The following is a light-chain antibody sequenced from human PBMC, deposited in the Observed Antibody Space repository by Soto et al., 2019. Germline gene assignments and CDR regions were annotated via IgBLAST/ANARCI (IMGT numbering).Light chain of an antibody. J-gene: IGKJ4*01. CDR2: AAS. CDR1: QSISSY. CDR3: QQAYTTPPLV. Sequence: DIQMTQSPSSLSASVGDRVTITCRASQSISSYLNWYQQNPGKAPKLLIHAASTLQSGVPSRFSGSGSGTDFTLTISSLQPEDFATYYCQQAYTTPPLVFGGGTKVEI. V-gene: IGKV1-39*01.